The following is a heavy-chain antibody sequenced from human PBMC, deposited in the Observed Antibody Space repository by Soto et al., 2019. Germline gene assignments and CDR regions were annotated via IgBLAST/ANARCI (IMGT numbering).Heavy chain of an antibody. CDR3: ARGIFLATAAAYFDY. V-gene: IGHV4-31*03. CDR1: GGSINRAGYY. CDR2: IYSSGTT. Sequence: QVQLLESGPGLVKPSQTLSLTCSVSGGSINRAGYYWTWLRQLPGKGLEWLGYIYSSGTTYSNPSLKSRITISMGTSENQFSLKVSSVTAADTAVYYCARGIFLATAAAYFDYWGQGTLVTVSS. D-gene: IGHD6-13*01. J-gene: IGHJ4*02.